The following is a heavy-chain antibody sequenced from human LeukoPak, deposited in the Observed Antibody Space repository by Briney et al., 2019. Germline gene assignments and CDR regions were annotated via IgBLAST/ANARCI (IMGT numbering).Heavy chain of an antibody. Sequence: GEPLKISCKGSGYSFTSYWFGWGRQMPGKGLEWMGIIYPGDSDTGYSPSFQGQVTISADQSISTAYLQWSSLEASHTAMYYCARQQYDYVWGSYRFNWFDPWGQGTLVTVSS. CDR3: ARQQYDYVWGSYRFNWFDP. J-gene: IGHJ5*02. CDR1: GYSFTSYW. V-gene: IGHV5-51*01. CDR2: IYPGDSDT. D-gene: IGHD3-16*02.